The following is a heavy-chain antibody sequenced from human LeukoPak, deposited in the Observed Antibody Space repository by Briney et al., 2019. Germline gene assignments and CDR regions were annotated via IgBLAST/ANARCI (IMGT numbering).Heavy chain of an antibody. D-gene: IGHD3-22*01. CDR3: AREYYYEELDY. V-gene: IGHV3-64*01. CDR1: GFTFSSYA. J-gene: IGHJ4*02. Sequence: GGSLRLSCAASGFTFSSYAMSWVRQAPGKGLEYVPGISSNGDSTYYANSVKGRFTISRDNSKNTLYLQMGSLRAEDMAVYYCAREYYYEELDYWGQGTLVTVSS. CDR2: ISSNGDST.